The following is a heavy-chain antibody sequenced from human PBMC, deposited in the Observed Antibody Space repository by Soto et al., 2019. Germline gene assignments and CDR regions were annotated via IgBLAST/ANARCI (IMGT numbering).Heavy chain of an antibody. V-gene: IGHV1-2*04. CDR2: INANSGDT. D-gene: IGHD6-6*01. CDR1: GYTFTSYG. Sequence: ASVKVSCKASGYTFTSYGISWVRQAPGQGLEWMGWINANSGDTKYAQKFQAWVTMTRDTSITTAYMELSRLRSDDTAVYYCAHARNDLVAFDIWGQGTLVTVSS. CDR3: AHARNDLVAFDI. J-gene: IGHJ3*02.